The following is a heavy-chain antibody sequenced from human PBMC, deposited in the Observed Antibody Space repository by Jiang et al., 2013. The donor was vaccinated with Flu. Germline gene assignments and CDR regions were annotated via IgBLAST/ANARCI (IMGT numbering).Heavy chain of an antibody. D-gene: IGHD3-3*01. CDR2: ISGSGGST. J-gene: IGHJ4*02. Sequence: ASGFTFSSYAMRLGPPRRPGKGLEWVSAISGSGGSTYYADSVKGRFTISRDNSKNTLYLQMNSLRAEDTAVYYCAKDTIFGVVILFDYWGQGTLVTVSS. CDR3: AKDTIFGVVILFDY. CDR1: GFTFSSYA. V-gene: IGHV3-23*01.